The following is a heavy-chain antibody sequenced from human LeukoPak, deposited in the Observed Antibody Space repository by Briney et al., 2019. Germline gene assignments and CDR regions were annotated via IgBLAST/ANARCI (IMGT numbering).Heavy chain of an antibody. CDR2: INHSGST. CDR3: ASLLNVAGYSGYDSDY. CDR1: GGSFSGYY. J-gene: IGHJ4*01. V-gene: IGHV4-34*01. Sequence: SETLSPTCAVYGGSFSGYYWSWIRQPPGKGLEWIGEINHSGSTNYNPSLKSRVTISVDTSKSQFSLKLSSLTAADTAVYYCASLLNVAGYSGYDSDYWGHGTLVTVSS. D-gene: IGHD5-12*01.